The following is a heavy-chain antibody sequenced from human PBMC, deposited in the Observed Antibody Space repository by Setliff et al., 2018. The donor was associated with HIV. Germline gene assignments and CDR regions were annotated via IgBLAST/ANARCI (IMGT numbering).Heavy chain of an antibody. J-gene: IGHJ4*02. V-gene: IGHV1-46*01. CDR1: GYTFTGYY. CDR3: ARDGGDGSGYYYADY. CDR2: INPSGGSA. D-gene: IGHD3-22*01. Sequence: ASVKVSCKASGYTFTGYYMHWVRQAPGQGLEWMGIINPSGGSASYAEKFQGRVTMTSDTSTNTVYMELRSLRSEETAVFYCARDGGDGSGYYYADYWGQGTLVTVSS.